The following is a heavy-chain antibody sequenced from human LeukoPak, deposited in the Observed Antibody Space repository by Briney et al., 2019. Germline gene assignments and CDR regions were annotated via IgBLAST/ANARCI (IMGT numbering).Heavy chain of an antibody. D-gene: IGHD6-19*01. CDR3: ASGVAVDPDTFDI. V-gene: IGHV4-59*08. Sequence: PSETLSLTCTVSNGSFSNHFWSWIRQPPGKGLEWIGYISYSGSAHHAPSLKSRVTISVDTSKNQFSLKLSSVTAADTAVYYCASGVAVDPDTFDIWGLGTLVAVSS. CDR1: NGSFSNHF. J-gene: IGHJ3*02. CDR2: ISYSGSA.